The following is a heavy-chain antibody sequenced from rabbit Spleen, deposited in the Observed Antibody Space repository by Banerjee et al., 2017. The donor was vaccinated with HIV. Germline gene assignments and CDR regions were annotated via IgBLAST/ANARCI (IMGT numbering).Heavy chain of an antibody. V-gene: IGHV1S45*01. Sequence: QEHLEESGGGLVKPGGTRTLTCKASGIDFNSDDYMCWVRQPPGKGLEWIACVGSGGFTYSATWATGRFTISKTSSTTVTLQMTSLTAADTATYFCARDTGTSFSSYGMDLWSQAPWSPS. J-gene: IGHJ6*01. CDR1: GIDFNSDDY. CDR2: VGSGGFT. CDR3: ARDTGTSFSSYGMDL. D-gene: IGHD8-1*01.